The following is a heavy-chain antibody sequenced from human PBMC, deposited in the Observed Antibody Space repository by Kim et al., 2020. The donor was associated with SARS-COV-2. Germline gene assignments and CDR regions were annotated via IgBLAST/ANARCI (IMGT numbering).Heavy chain of an antibody. J-gene: IGHJ3*02. V-gene: IGHV4-34*01. CDR1: GGSFSGYY. CDR2: INHSGST. D-gene: IGHD5-18*01. CDR3: ARGNTAMVYAFDI. Sequence: SETLSLTCAVYGGSFSGYYWSWIRQPPGKGLEWIGEINHSGSTNYNPSLKSRVTISVDTSKNQFSLKLSSVTAADTAVYYCARGNTAMVYAFDIWGQGTMVTVSS.